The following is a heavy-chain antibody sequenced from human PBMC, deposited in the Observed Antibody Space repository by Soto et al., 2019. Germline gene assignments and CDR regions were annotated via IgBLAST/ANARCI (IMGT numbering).Heavy chain of an antibody. CDR1: GYTFTSYG. CDR3: ATAPHLYS. Sequence: QVQLVQSGAEVKKPGASVKVSCKASGYTFTSYGISWVRQAPGRGLEWMGWISAYNGNTDYAQKLQGRVTMTKATNTSKAYMKLRSLRADDAAVYDCATAPHLYSWGQGTLVTVSS. V-gene: IGHV1-18*01. CDR2: ISAYNGNT. J-gene: IGHJ4*02. D-gene: IGHD3-16*01.